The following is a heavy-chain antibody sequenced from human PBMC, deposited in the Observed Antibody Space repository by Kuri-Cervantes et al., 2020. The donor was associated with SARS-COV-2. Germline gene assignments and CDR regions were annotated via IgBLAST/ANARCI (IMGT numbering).Heavy chain of an antibody. D-gene: IGHD3-9*01. Sequence: ESLKISCTVSGGSVSSGSYYWSWIRQPPGKGLEWIGYIYYSGSTNYNPSLKSRVTISVDTSKNQFSLKLSSVTAADTAVYYCAREIRYFDWLLSGHYGMDVWGQGTTVTVSS. J-gene: IGHJ6*02. V-gene: IGHV4-61*01. CDR1: GGSVSSGSYY. CDR3: AREIRYFDWLLSGHYGMDV. CDR2: IYYSGST.